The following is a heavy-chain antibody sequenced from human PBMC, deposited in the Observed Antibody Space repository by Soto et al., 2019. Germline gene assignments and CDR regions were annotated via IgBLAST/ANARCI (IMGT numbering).Heavy chain of an antibody. CDR3: ARDGGATGD. Sequence: QVQLVQSGAEVKKPWSSVKVSCKSSGYTFTSYAMHWVRQAPGQRLEWMGWINAGNSNTKYSQKFQGRVTITRDTSASTAYMELSSLRSEDTAVYYCARDGGATGDWGQGTLVTVSS. J-gene: IGHJ4*02. D-gene: IGHD1-26*01. CDR1: GYTFTSYA. V-gene: IGHV1-3*01. CDR2: INAGNSNT.